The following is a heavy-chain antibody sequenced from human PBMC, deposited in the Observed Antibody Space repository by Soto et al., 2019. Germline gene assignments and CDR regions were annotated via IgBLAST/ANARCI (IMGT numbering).Heavy chain of an antibody. CDR1: GYDFTSHW. V-gene: IGHV5-51*01. CDR3: ARRSVNLKYAPSAFDY. J-gene: IGHJ4*02. Sequence: PGESLKISFKGSGYDFTSHWIGWLRQMPGKGLEWMGSIYPSDSDTRYSPSFQGQVTFSVDKSINTANLQWSSLKASDTAMYYCARRSVNLKYAPSAFDYWGQGTLVTVSS. D-gene: IGHD2-8*01. CDR2: IYPSDSDT.